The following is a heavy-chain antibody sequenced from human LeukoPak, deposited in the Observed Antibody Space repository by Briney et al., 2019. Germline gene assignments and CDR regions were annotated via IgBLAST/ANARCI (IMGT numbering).Heavy chain of an antibody. D-gene: IGHD4/OR15-4a*01. CDR3: VKRLNNYFDY. J-gene: IGHJ4*02. CDR2: ISSNGGST. Sequence: PGGSLRLSCSASGFIFSSYAMHWVRQAPGKGLEFVSGISSNGGSTYYADSVKARFTMSRDNSKNALYLQMSSLRAEDKAVYYCVKRLNNYFDYWGQGTLVTVSS. CDR1: GFIFSSYA. V-gene: IGHV3-64D*06.